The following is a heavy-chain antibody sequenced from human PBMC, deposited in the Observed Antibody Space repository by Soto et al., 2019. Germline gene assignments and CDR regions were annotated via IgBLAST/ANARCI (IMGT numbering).Heavy chain of an antibody. D-gene: IGHD1-26*01. V-gene: IGHV4-34*01. CDR3: ARGGGSYSRGFDY. CDR2: INHSGST. J-gene: IGHJ4*02. Sequence: SETLSLTCAVYGGSFSGYYWSSIRQPPGKGLEWIGEINHSGSTNYNPSLKSRVTISVDTSKNQFSLKLSSVTAADTAVYHCARGGGSYSRGFDYWGQGTLVTVSS. CDR1: GGSFSGYY.